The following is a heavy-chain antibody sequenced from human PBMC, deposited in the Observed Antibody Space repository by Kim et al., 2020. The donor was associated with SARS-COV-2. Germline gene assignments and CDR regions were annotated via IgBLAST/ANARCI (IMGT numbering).Heavy chain of an antibody. Sequence: GESLKISCKGSEYSFTSYWITWVRQMPGKGLEWMGRIDPSDSYTNYNPSFQGHVTFSADKSSSTAYLQWSSLKASDTAIYYCARQGLYLTGYSFDYWGQGTLVTVSS. J-gene: IGHJ4*02. CDR2: IDPSDSYT. CDR1: EYSFTSYW. D-gene: IGHD3-9*01. V-gene: IGHV5-10-1*01. CDR3: ARQGLYLTGYSFDY.